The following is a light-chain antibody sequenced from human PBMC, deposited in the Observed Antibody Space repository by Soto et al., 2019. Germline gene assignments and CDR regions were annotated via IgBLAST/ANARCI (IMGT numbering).Light chain of an antibody. CDR1: QSVSSN. Sequence: EIVMTQSPATLSVSPGERATLSCRASQSVSSNLAWFQQKPGQAPRLLIYGAYTRATGIPATFSGSGSGTEFTLTISSLQSEDFAVYYCQQYNDRPGTFGQGTKVEIK. CDR2: GAY. CDR3: QQYNDRPGT. V-gene: IGKV3-15*01. J-gene: IGKJ1*01.